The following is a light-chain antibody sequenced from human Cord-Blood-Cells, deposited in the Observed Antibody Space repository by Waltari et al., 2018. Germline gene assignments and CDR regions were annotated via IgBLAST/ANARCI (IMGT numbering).Light chain of an antibody. Sequence: QSALTQPASVSGSPGQSITISFTGTSSDVGGYNYVPWYQQHPGKAPKLMIYDVSKRPSGVSNRFSGSKSGNTASLTISGLQAEDEADYYCSSYTSSSTLVFGGGTKLTVL. CDR1: SSDVGGYNY. CDR3: SSYTSSSTLV. CDR2: DVS. V-gene: IGLV2-14*01. J-gene: IGLJ3*02.